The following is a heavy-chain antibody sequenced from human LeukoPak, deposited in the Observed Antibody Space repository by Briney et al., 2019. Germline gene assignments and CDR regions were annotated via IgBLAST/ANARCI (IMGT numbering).Heavy chain of an antibody. V-gene: IGHV3-15*01. CDR1: GFTFSIAW. D-gene: IGHD3-16*01. Sequence: GGSLRLSCAASGFTFSIAWMNWVRQAPGKGLEWVGRIKSKTDGGTTDYAAPVKGRFTISRDNSKNTLYLQMNSLRAEDTAVYYCAKDDNYIRFLSWGQGTLVTVSS. CDR3: AKDDNYIRFLS. J-gene: IGHJ5*02. CDR2: IKSKTDGGTT.